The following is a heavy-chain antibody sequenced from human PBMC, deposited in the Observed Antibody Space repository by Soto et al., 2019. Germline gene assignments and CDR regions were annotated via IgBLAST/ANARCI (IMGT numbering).Heavy chain of an antibody. D-gene: IGHD3-9*01. CDR2: INHSGST. CDR3: ARFVLRYFDW. J-gene: IGHJ4*02. V-gene: IGHV4-34*01. CDR1: GGSFSGYY. Sequence: SETLSLTCAVYGGSFSGYYWSWIRQPPGKGLEWIGEINHSGSTNYNPSLKSRVTISVDTSKNQFSLKLSSVTAADTAVYYCARFVLRYFDWWGQGTLVTVSS.